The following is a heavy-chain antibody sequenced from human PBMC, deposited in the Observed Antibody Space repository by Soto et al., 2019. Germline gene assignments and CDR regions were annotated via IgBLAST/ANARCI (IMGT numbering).Heavy chain of an antibody. V-gene: IGHV6-1*01. Sequence: PSQTLSLTCVISGDSVSTNSATWNWIRQSPSRGLEWLGRTYYRSKWYNDYAVSVKSRITINPDTSKNQFSLQLNSVTPEDTAVYYCARASSSWYGAYYFDYWGQGTLVTVSS. J-gene: IGHJ4*02. CDR3: ARASSSWYGAYYFDY. CDR1: GDSVSTNSAT. D-gene: IGHD6-13*01. CDR2: TYYRSKWYN.